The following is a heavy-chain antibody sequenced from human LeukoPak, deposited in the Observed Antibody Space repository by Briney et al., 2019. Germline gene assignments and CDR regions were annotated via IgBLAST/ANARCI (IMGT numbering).Heavy chain of an antibody. D-gene: IGHD3-9*01. CDR2: ISYDGSNK. J-gene: IGHJ4*02. CDR1: GFTFSSYG. V-gene: IGHV3-30*03. CDR3: ARVFGRYDILTGYFDY. Sequence: GGSLRLSCAASGFTFSSYGMSWVRQAPGKGLEWVAVISYDGSNKYYADSVKGRFTISRDNSKNTLYLQMNSLRAEDTAVYYCARVFGRYDILTGYFDYWGQGTLVTVSS.